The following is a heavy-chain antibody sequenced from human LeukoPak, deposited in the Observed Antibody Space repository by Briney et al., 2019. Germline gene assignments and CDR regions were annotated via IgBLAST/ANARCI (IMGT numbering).Heavy chain of an antibody. Sequence: PGTSLRLSCAAFEFTFRKYGMHWVRQAPGKGLEWVAVIWSDGSSTYYADSVKGRFTISRDNSNNMLSLQMNSLRAEDTAVYYCTRDIRSWYFDLWGRGTRVTVSS. CDR1: EFTFRKYG. CDR2: IWSDGSST. CDR3: TRDIRSWYFDL. J-gene: IGHJ2*01. V-gene: IGHV3-33*01. D-gene: IGHD3-3*02.